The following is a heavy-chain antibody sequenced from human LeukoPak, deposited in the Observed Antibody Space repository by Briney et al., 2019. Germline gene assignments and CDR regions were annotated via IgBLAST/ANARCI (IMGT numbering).Heavy chain of an antibody. CDR1: GGSISSSGYY. J-gene: IGHJ4*02. V-gene: IGHV4-39*07. Sequence: KPPETLSLTCTVSGGSISSSGYYWGWIRQPPGKGLEWIGIIYYSGTTYYNPSLKSRVTISIDTSKNQFSLKLSSVTAADTAVYFCARNFPGVGCSGGSCYDYWGQGTLVTVSS. CDR3: ARNFPGVGCSGGSCYDY. CDR2: IYYSGTT. D-gene: IGHD2-15*01.